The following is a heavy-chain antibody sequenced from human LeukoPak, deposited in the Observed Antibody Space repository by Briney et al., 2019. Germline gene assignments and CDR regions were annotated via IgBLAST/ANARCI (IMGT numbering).Heavy chain of an antibody. CDR1: GYTFTGYY. J-gene: IGHJ4*02. Sequence: ASVKVSCKASGYTFTGYYMHWVRQATGQGLEWMGWMNPNSGNTGYAQKFQGRVTMTRNTSISTAYMELSSLRSEDTAVYYCARTRIPAASDYWGQGTLVTVSS. CDR2: MNPNSGNT. CDR3: ARTRIPAASDY. V-gene: IGHV1-8*02. D-gene: IGHD2-2*01.